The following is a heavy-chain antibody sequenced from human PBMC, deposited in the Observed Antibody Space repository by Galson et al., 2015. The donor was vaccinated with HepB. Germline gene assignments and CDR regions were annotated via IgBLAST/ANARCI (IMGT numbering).Heavy chain of an antibody. CDR1: GYTFTNYG. J-gene: IGHJ4*02. D-gene: IGHD6-25*01. V-gene: IGHV1-18*04. CDR2: ISTYNDNT. Sequence: SVKVSCKAAGYTFTNYGINWVRQAPGQGLEWMGWISTYNDNTNYAQNFQGRVTMATDTSTNTVYMSLGSLRSDDTAVYYCARDATVSATGYFDYWGQGTLVTVSS. CDR3: ARDATVSATGYFDY.